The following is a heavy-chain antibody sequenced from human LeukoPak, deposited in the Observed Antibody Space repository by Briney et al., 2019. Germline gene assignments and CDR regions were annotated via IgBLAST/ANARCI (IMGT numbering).Heavy chain of an antibody. D-gene: IGHD3-22*01. CDR1: GYTLTELS. CDR2: FDPEDGET. V-gene: IGHV1-24*01. J-gene: IGHJ4*02. CDR3: ATAGAIRTTYYYDSSGYYYAY. Sequence: ASVKVSCKVSGYTLTELSMHWVRQAPGKGLEWMGGFDPEDGETIYAQKFPGRVTMTEDTSTDTAYMELSSLRSEDTAVYYCATAGAIRTTYYYDSSGYYYAYWGQGTLVTVSS.